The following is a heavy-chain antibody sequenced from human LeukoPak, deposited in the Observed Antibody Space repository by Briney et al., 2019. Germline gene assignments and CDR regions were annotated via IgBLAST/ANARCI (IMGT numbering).Heavy chain of an antibody. CDR3: AKSLYSSSWYDGGNWFDP. Sequence: GGSLRLSCAASGFTFSSYAMSWARQAPGKGLEWGSAISGSGGSTYYADSVKGRFTISRDNSKNTLYLQMNSLRAEDTAVYYCAKSLYSSSWYDGGNWFDPWGQGTLVTVSS. CDR1: GFTFSSYA. V-gene: IGHV3-23*01. J-gene: IGHJ5*02. D-gene: IGHD6-13*01. CDR2: ISGSGGST.